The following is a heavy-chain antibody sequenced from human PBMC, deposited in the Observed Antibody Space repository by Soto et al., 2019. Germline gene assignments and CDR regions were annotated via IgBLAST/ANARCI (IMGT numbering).Heavy chain of an antibody. J-gene: IGHJ2*01. CDR1: GFTFSSYA. Sequence: GGSLRLSCAASGFTFSSYAMHWVRQAPGKGLEWVAVISYDGSNKCYADSVKGRFTISRDNSKNTLYLQMNSLRTEDTAVYYCARPLWRYDYNWDYYDLWGRGTLVTVSS. D-gene: IGHD4-4*01. V-gene: IGHV3-30-3*01. CDR2: ISYDGSNK. CDR3: ARPLWRYDYNWDYYDL.